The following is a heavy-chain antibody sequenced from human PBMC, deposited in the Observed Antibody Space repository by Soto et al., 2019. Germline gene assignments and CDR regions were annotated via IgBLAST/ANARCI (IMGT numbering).Heavy chain of an antibody. D-gene: IGHD6-19*01. V-gene: IGHV3-23*01. CDR1: GFTFSSYA. CDR3: AKEVGYSSGYDYFDY. Sequence: EVQLLGSGGGLVQPGGSLRLSCAASGFTFSSYAMSWVRQAPGKGLEWVSGISGSGVSTHYADSVKGRFTISRDNSKNPLYLQMNSLRAEDTAAYYCAKEVGYSSGYDYFDYWGQGTLVTVSS. J-gene: IGHJ4*02. CDR2: ISGSGVST.